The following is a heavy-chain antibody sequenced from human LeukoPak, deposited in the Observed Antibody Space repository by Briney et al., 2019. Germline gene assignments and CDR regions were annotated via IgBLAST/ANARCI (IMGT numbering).Heavy chain of an antibody. CDR3: AAASPLRRFSYGFDY. J-gene: IGHJ4*02. CDR1: GFTFSSYT. CDR2: ISTSSGYI. Sequence: GGSLRLSCAASGFTFSSYTMHWIRQAPGKGLEWVSSISTSSGYIYCADSVKGRFTISRDNAKNSLYLQMNSLRAEDTALYYCAAASPLRRFSYGFDYWGQGTLVTVSS. D-gene: IGHD6-6*01. V-gene: IGHV3-21*01.